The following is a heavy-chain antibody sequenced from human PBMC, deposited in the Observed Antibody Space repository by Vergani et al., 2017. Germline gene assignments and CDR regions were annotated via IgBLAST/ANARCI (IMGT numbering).Heavy chain of an antibody. CDR2: IKQEGSEK. CDR1: GFTLSRYW. V-gene: IGHV3-7*01. CDR3: ATRPDGYNVY. J-gene: IGHJ4*02. Sequence: EVQLVESGGGLVQPGGSLRLSCAASGFTLSRYWMSWVRQAPGKGREWVANIKQEGSEKHYVDTVKGRFTLSRDNAKNSLYLQMNSLRAEDTAVYYCATRPDGYNVYWGQGTLVTVSS. D-gene: IGHD5-24*01.